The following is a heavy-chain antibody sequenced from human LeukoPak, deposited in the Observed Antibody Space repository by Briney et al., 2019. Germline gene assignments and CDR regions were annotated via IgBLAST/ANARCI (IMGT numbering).Heavy chain of an antibody. CDR3: ARSLRYYDSSGYRHYYYMDV. V-gene: IGHV1-69*13. D-gene: IGHD3-22*01. Sequence: SVKVSCKASGGTFSSYAISWVRQAPGQGLEWMGGIIPFFGTANYAQKFQGRVTITADESASTAYMELSRLRSEDTAVYYCARSLRYYDSSGYRHYYYMDVWGKGTTVTVSS. CDR2: IIPFFGTA. J-gene: IGHJ6*03. CDR1: GGTFSSYA.